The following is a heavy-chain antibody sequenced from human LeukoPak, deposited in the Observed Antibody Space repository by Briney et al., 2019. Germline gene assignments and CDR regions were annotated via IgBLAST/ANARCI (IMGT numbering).Heavy chain of an antibody. Sequence: ASVKVSCKASGYTFTSYAIHWVRQAPGQRLEWMGWINAGNGNTKYSQKFRGRVTITRGTSASTAYMELSSLRSEDTAVYYCARHTPSGWYAHALDVWGQGTMVTVSS. CDR1: GYTFTSYA. V-gene: IGHV1-3*01. J-gene: IGHJ3*01. CDR2: INAGNGNT. D-gene: IGHD6-19*01. CDR3: ARHTPSGWYAHALDV.